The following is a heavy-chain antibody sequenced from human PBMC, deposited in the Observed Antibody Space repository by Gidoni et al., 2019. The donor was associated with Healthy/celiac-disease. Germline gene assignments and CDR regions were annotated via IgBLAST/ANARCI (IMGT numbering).Heavy chain of an antibody. J-gene: IGHJ4*02. CDR2: ISSSSSTI. CDR3: ARDLSSSWSTGDYFDY. V-gene: IGHV3-48*02. CDR1: GFTFSSYS. D-gene: IGHD6-13*01. Sequence: EVQLVESGGGLVQPGGSRRLSCAAAGFTFSSYSMNWVRQAPGKGLEWVSYISSSSSTIYYADSVKGRFTISRDNAKNSLYLQMNSLRDEDTAVYYCARDLSSSWSTGDYFDYWGQGTLVTVSS.